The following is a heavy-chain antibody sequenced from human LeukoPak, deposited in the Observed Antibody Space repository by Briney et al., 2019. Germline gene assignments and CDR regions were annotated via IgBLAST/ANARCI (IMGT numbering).Heavy chain of an antibody. Sequence: GGSLRLSCAASGLTFSSCFMTWVRRTPGKGLEWVANIKPDGSEKYYMDSVKGRFTISRDNAKNSVYLQMNSLRAGDTAVYYCARARVGPTDYFDYWGQGTLVTVSS. CDR1: GLTFSSCF. D-gene: IGHD1-26*01. J-gene: IGHJ4*02. V-gene: IGHV3-7*01. CDR2: IKPDGSEK. CDR3: ARARVGPTDYFDY.